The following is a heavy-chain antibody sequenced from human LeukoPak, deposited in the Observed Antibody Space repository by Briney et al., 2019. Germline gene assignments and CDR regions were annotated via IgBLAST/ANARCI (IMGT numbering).Heavy chain of an antibody. CDR3: AKLAAAVYYYYYGMDV. Sequence: GGSLRLSCAASGFTFSGYAMSWVRQAPGKGLEWVSAISGSGGSTYYADSVKGRFTISRDNSKNTLYLQMNSLRAEDTAVYYCAKLAAAVYYYYYGMDVWGQGTTVTVSS. V-gene: IGHV3-23*01. D-gene: IGHD6-13*01. J-gene: IGHJ6*02. CDR2: ISGSGGST. CDR1: GFTFSGYA.